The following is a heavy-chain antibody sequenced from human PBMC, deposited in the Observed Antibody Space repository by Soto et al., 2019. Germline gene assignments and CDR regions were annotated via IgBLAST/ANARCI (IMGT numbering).Heavy chain of an antibody. V-gene: IGHV1-18*01. D-gene: IGHD3-9*01. CDR1: GYTFTSYG. CDR3: ARGLGVTEDRYYDILTGYYLPRRSQHAFDI. J-gene: IGHJ3*02. Sequence: ASVKVSCKASGYTFTSYGISWVRQAPGQGLEWMGWISAYNGNTNYTQKLQGRVTMTTDTSTSTAYMELRSLRSDDTAVYYCARGLGVTEDRYYDILTGYYLPRRSQHAFDIWGQGTMVTVSS. CDR2: ISAYNGNT.